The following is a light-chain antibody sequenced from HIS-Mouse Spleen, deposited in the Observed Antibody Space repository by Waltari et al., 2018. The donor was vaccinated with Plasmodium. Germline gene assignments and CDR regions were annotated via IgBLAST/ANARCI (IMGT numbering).Light chain of an antibody. V-gene: IGLV3-10*01. CDR1: ALPKKY. CDR3: YSTDSSGNHRV. J-gene: IGLJ3*02. CDR2: EDS. Sequence: SYELTQPPSVSVSPGQTARITCSGDALPKKYAYWYQQKSGQAPGLVIYEDSKRPSGITEGFSGSSSGTMATLTISGAQVEDEAYYYCYSTDSSGNHRVFGGGTKLTVL.